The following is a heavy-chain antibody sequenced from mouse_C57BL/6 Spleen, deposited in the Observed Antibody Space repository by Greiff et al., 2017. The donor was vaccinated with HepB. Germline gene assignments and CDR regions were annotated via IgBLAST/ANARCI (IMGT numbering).Heavy chain of an antibody. J-gene: IGHJ1*03. V-gene: IGHV5-9-1*02. Sequence: EVKLVESGEGLVKPGGSLKLSCAASGFTFSSYAMSWVRQTPEKRLEWVAYISSGGDYIYYADTVKGRFTISRDNARNTLYLQMSSLKSEDTAMYYCTRAYYSTRYWYFDVWGTGTTVTVSS. CDR2: ISSGGDYI. D-gene: IGHD2-5*01. CDR3: TRAYYSTRYWYFDV. CDR1: GFTFSSYA.